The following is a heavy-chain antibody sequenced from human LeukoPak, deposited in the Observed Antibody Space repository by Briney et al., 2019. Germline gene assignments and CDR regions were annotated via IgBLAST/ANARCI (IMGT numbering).Heavy chain of an antibody. CDR1: GGSLSSYY. D-gene: IGHD6-19*01. CDR3: ARQKGVAGNYYYYMDV. Sequence: SETLSLTCTVSGGSLSSYYWNWIRQAPGKGLEWIGYIYYSGSTNYNPSLKSRVTISVDTSKNQFSLKLNSVTAADTAVYYCARQKGVAGNYYYYMDVWGKGATVTVSS. J-gene: IGHJ6*03. CDR2: IYYSGST. V-gene: IGHV4-59*08.